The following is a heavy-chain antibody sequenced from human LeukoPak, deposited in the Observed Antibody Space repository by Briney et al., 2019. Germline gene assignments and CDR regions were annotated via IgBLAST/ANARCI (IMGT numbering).Heavy chain of an antibody. CDR3: ARGSGSGSYYRY. D-gene: IGHD3-10*01. Sequence: ASVKVSCKPSGGTISSYPITWVRQAPGQGLEWMGWISAYNGNTNYAQKLQGRVTMTTDTSTSTAYMELRSLRSDDTAVYYCARGSGSGSYYRYWGQGTLVTVSS. CDR2: ISAYNGNT. CDR1: GGTISSYP. V-gene: IGHV1-18*01. J-gene: IGHJ4*02.